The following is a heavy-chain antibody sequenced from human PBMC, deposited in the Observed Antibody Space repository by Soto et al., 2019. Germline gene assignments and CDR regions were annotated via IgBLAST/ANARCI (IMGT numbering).Heavy chain of an antibody. V-gene: IGHV3-11*01. CDR2: MWDGGSSA. J-gene: IGHJ4*02. CDR3: AKDVSYGGKRPYYFDY. D-gene: IGHD4-17*01. Sequence: GGSPRLSCAASEFTFSEYYMSWIRQAPGKGLEWVSCMWDGGSSAYYADSVKGRFTISRDNAKSTLYLQMNSLRAEDTAVYYCAKDVSYGGKRPYYFDYWGQGTLVTVSS. CDR1: EFTFSEYY.